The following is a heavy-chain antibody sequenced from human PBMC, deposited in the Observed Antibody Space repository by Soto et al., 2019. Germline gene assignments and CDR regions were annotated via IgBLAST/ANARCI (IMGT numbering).Heavy chain of an antibody. CDR2: ISGSGGST. Sequence: PGGSLRLSWAASGCTCSSYGMSWVRQAPGKGLEWVSGISGSGGSTYYADSVKGRFTISRDNPKNTLYLQMNSLRAEDTAVYYCSKEGRYSSSRGYFGYWGQGTLVTVSS. CDR3: SKEGRYSSSRGYFGY. D-gene: IGHD6-13*01. CDR1: GCTCSSYG. V-gene: IGHV3-23*01. J-gene: IGHJ4*03.